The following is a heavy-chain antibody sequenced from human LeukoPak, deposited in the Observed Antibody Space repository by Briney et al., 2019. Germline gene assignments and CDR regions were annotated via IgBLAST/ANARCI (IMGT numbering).Heavy chain of an antibody. V-gene: IGHV3-21*01. CDR1: GFTVSSNS. J-gene: IGHJ6*04. D-gene: IGHD3-10*02. CDR3: AELGITMIGGV. Sequence: GGSLRLSCTVSGFTVSSNSMNWVRQAPGKGLEWVSSITSSSRYIYYADSVKGRFTISRDNAKNSLYLQMNSLRAEDTAVYYCAELGITMIGGVWGKGTTVTISS. CDR2: ITSSSRYI.